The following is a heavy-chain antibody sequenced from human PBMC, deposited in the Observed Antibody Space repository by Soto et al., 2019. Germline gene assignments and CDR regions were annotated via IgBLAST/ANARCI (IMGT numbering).Heavy chain of an antibody. CDR2: ISTYNGNT. J-gene: IGHJ5*02. CDR1: GYTFTSYA. Sequence: ASVNVSCKASGYTFTSYALSWVLHAPGQGLEWMGWISTYNGNTNYAQNLQGRVTMTTDISTNTAYMELRSLRSDDTAVYYCARVVGGITVPGSWNWFDPWGQGTLVSVSS. V-gene: IGHV1-18*04. CDR3: ARVVGGITVPGSWNWFDP. D-gene: IGHD6-19*01.